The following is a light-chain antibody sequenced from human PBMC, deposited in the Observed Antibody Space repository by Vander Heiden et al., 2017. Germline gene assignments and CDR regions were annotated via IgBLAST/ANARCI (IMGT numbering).Light chain of an antibody. J-gene: IGKJ1*01. CDR2: AVS. V-gene: IGKV1-6*01. Sequence: AIQMTQSPSSLSASVGDRVTITCRASPDIGNDLTWYQQKPGKAPKFLISAVSSLEGGVPSRFSGSGFGTDFTLTITSLQPEDSATYDCLQDHVFPWTLGQGTKVEVK. CDR3: LQDHVFPWT. CDR1: PDIGND.